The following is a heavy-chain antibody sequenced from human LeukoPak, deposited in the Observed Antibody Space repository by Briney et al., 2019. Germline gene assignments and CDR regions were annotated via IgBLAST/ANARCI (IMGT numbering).Heavy chain of an antibody. J-gene: IGHJ4*02. Sequence: PGGSLRLSCAASGFTFSSYAMSWVRQAPGKRLEWVSAISGSGGSTYYADSVKGRFTISRDNSKNTLYLQLNSLRAEDTAVYYCAGYYDFWSGYPVYRGQGTLVTVSS. D-gene: IGHD3-3*01. V-gene: IGHV3-23*01. CDR3: AGYYDFWSGYPVY. CDR2: ISGSGGST. CDR1: GFTFSSYA.